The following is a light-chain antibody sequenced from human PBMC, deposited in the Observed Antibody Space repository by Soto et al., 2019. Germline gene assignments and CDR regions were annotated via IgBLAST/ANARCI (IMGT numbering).Light chain of an antibody. Sequence: QSALTQPPSASGSPGQSVTISCTGTSSDVGGYNYVSWYQQHPGKAPKLMISEVSKRPSGVPDRFSGSKSGNTASLTVSGLQAEDEAYYYCSSYADSIALFGGGTKLTVL. CDR2: EVS. V-gene: IGLV2-8*01. CDR1: SSDVGGYNY. J-gene: IGLJ2*01. CDR3: SSYADSIAL.